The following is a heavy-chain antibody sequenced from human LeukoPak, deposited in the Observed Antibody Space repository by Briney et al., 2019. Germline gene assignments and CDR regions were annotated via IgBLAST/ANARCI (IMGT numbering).Heavy chain of an antibody. CDR1: GFTFSSYS. J-gene: IGHJ6*03. D-gene: IGHD1-1*01. V-gene: IGHV3-21*04. CDR3: ARRAESATTNYYSYMDV. Sequence: PGGSLRLSCAASGFTFSSYSMNWVRQAPGKGLEWVSSISSSSSYIYYADSVKGRFTISRDNAKNSLYLQMNTLRAEDTALYYCARRAESATTNYYSYMDVWGKGTTVTVSS. CDR2: ISSSSSYI.